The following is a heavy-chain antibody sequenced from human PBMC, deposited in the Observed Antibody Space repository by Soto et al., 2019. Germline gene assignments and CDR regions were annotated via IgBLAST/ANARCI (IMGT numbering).Heavy chain of an antibody. CDR1: GFSFSSYS. CDR3: ARQGSYGGDWFAY. J-gene: IGHJ5*01. D-gene: IGHD2-21*01. CDR2: ISYDSQVI. V-gene: IGHV3-48*02. Sequence: EVQLVESGGGLVRPGQSLRLSCAGSGFSFSSYSMTWVRQAPGKGLEWISFISYDSQVIYYADSMKGRFTISRDNAKSSLYLQINSLRDEDTAVYFCARQGSYGGDWFAYWGQGTLVTVSS.